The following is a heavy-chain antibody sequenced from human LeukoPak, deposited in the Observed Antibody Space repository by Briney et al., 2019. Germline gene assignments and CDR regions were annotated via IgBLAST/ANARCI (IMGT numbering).Heavy chain of an antibody. Sequence: GGSLRLSCAASRFTFSSYSMNWVRQAPGKGLEWVSYISSSGSTIYYADSVKGRFTISRDNAKNSLYLQMSSLRAEDTAVYYCARIRDSSGYYYYYYMDVWGKGTTVTVSS. CDR1: RFTFSSYS. J-gene: IGHJ6*03. CDR3: ARIRDSSGYYYYYYMDV. V-gene: IGHV3-48*04. CDR2: ISSSGSTI. D-gene: IGHD3-22*01.